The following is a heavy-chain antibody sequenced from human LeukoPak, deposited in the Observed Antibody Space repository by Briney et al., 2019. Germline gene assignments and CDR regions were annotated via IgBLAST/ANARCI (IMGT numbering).Heavy chain of an antibody. CDR3: ARYCSSTSCYVGFDY. J-gene: IGHJ4*02. CDR1: GFTFSSYW. Sequence: PGGSLRLSCAASGFTFSSYWMSWVRQAPGKGLEWVANIKQDGSEKYYVDSVKGRFTISRDNAKNSLYLQMNSLRAEDTAVYYCARYCSSTSCYVGFDYWGQGTLVTVSS. CDR2: IKQDGSEK. D-gene: IGHD2-2*01. V-gene: IGHV3-7*01.